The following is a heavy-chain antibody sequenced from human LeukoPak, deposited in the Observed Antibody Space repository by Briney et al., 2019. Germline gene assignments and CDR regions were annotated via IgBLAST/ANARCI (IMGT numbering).Heavy chain of an antibody. Sequence: PGGSLRLSCAASGFTFSSYSMNWVRQAPGKGLEWVSSISSSSSYIYYADSVRGRFTISRDNAKNSLYLQMNSLRAEDTAVYYCARDDYGDGGAFDIWGQGTMVTVSS. CDR3: ARDDYGDGGAFDI. J-gene: IGHJ3*02. CDR2: ISSSSSYI. D-gene: IGHD4-17*01. V-gene: IGHV3-21*01. CDR1: GFTFSSYS.